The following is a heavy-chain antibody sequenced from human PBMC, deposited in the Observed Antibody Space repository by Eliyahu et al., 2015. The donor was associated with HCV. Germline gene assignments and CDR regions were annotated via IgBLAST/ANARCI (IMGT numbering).Heavy chain of an antibody. CDR2: ST. V-gene: IGHV4-39*01. D-gene: IGHD1-26*01. J-gene: IGHJ3*02. Sequence: STYYNPSLKSRVTISVDTSKNQFSLKLSSVTAADTAVYYCARSIVGARVFDIWGQGTMVTVFS. CDR3: ARSIVGARVFDI.